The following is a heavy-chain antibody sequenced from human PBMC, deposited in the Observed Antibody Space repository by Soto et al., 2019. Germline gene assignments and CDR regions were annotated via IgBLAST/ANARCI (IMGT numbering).Heavy chain of an antibody. CDR3: ARSCSGGSCYYSYSYYGMDV. V-gene: IGHV1-18*04. CDR2: ISAYNGNT. CDR1: GYTFTSYG. J-gene: IGHJ6*02. D-gene: IGHD2-15*01. Sequence: QVQLVQSGAEVKKPGASVKVSCKASGYTFTSYGISWVRQAPGQGLEWMGWISAYNGNTNYAQKLQGRVTMTTDTSTSTAYMELRSLRSDDTAVYYCARSCSGGSCYYSYSYYGMDVWGQGTTVTVSS.